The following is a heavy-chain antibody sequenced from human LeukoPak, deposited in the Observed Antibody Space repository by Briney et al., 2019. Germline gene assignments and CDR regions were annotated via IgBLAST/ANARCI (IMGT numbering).Heavy chain of an antibody. CDR3: AKDAVAPGSSGDYFDY. V-gene: IGHV3-23*01. CDR1: GFTFSSNA. D-gene: IGHD3-10*01. J-gene: IGHJ4*02. CDR2: ITGNGGRA. Sequence: GGSLRLSCAASGFTFSSNAMSWVRQAPGKGLEWGAVITGNGGRADYADSVKGRFAISRDNAKNTLSLQMNSLRAEDTAVYYCAKDAVAPGSSGDYFDYWGQGTLVTVSS.